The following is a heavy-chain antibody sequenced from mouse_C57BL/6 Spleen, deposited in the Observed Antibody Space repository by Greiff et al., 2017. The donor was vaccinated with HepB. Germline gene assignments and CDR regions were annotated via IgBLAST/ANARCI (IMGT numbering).Heavy chain of an antibody. Sequence: QVQLQQSGAELVKPGASVKISCKASGYAFSSYWMNWVKQRPGKGLEWIGQIYPGDGDTNYNGKFKGKATLSADKSSSTAYLQLSSLTSEDSAVYFCARKCYYSYWYFGVWGTGTTVTVSS. CDR2: IYPGDGDT. CDR1: GYAFSSYW. D-gene: IGHD2-3*01. V-gene: IGHV1-80*01. J-gene: IGHJ1*03. CDR3: ARKCYYSYWYFGV.